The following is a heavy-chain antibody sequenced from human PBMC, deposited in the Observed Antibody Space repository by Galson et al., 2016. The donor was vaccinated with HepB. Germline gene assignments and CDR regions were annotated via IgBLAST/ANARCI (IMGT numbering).Heavy chain of an antibody. CDR3: ARDPEVWELPAMDV. Sequence: SLRLSCAASRFTFSNYAMHWVRQPPGKGLEWVALLSSDGNNEYYANSVKGRVTISRDNSRNTLYLQMNGLRVDDTAVYYCARDPEVWELPAMDVWGQGTTVTVSS. J-gene: IGHJ6*02. CDR1: RFTFSNYA. CDR2: LSSDGNNE. V-gene: IGHV3-30-3*01. D-gene: IGHD1-26*01.